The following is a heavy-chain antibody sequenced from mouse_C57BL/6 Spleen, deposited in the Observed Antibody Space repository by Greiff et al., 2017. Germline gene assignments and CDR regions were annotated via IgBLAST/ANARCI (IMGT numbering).Heavy chain of an antibody. V-gene: IGHV1-19*01. CDR2: INPYNGGT. J-gene: IGHJ4*01. D-gene: IGHD3-2*02. Sequence: VQLQQSGPVLVKPGASVKMSCKASGYTFTDYYMNWVKQSHGKSLEWIGVINPYNGGTSYNQKFKGKATLTVDKSSSTAYMELNSLTSEDSAVYYCATAQGRSMDYWGQGTSVTVSS. CDR3: ATAQGRSMDY. CDR1: GYTFTDYY.